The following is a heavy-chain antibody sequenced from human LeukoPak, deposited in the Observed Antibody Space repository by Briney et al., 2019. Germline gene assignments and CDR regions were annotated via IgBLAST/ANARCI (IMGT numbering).Heavy chain of an antibody. CDR2: IYYSRST. J-gene: IGHJ3*02. D-gene: IGHD6-6*01. CDR3: ASLRSIAFDI. Sequence: SETLSLTCTVSGGSISSYYWSWIRQPPGKGLEWIGYIYYSRSTNYNPSLKSRVTISVDTSKNQFSLKLSSVTAADTAVYYCASLRSIAFDIWGQGTMVTDSS. CDR1: GGSISSYY. V-gene: IGHV4-59*01.